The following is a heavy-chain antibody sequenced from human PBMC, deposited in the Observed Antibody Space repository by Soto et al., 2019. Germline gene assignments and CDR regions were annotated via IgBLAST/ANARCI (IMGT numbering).Heavy chain of an antibody. Sequence: GGSLRLSCAASGFTFSDYYMSWIRQAPGKGLEWVSYISSSGSTIHYADSVKGRFTISRDNAKNSLYLQMNSLRAEDTAVYYCAKDAIRFLEWLLSSYYFDYWGQGTLVTVSS. CDR2: ISSSGSTI. CDR3: AKDAIRFLEWLLSSYYFDY. CDR1: GFTFSDYY. D-gene: IGHD3-3*01. J-gene: IGHJ4*02. V-gene: IGHV3-11*01.